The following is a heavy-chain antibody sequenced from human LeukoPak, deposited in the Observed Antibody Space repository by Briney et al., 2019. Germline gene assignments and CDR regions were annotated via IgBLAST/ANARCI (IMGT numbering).Heavy chain of an antibody. V-gene: IGHV3-48*01. CDR3: ARASGTTWGLFDY. CDR1: GFTFSSYT. D-gene: IGHD1-1*01. CDR2: IRSDSSTK. J-gene: IGHJ4*02. Sequence: GGSLRLSCAASGFTFSSYTMNWVRQAPGKGLEWISYIRSDSSTKYYADSVRGRFTISRDNAKNSLYLQMNSLRAEDTAVYYCARASGTTWGLFDYWGQGTLVTVSS.